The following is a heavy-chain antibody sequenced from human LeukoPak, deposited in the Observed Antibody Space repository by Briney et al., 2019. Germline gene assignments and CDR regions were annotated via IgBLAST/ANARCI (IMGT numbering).Heavy chain of an antibody. Sequence: SQTLSLTCAISGDSVSSNSAAWNWIRQSPSRGLEWLGRTYYRSKWYNDYAVSVKSRITINPDTSKNQFSLQLNSVTPEDTAVYYCAREFWYYYDSSGYPRGWFDPWGQGTLVTVSS. CDR3: AREFWYYYDSSGYPRGWFDP. CDR2: TYYRSKWYN. CDR1: GDSVSSNSAA. J-gene: IGHJ5*02. D-gene: IGHD3-22*01. V-gene: IGHV6-1*01.